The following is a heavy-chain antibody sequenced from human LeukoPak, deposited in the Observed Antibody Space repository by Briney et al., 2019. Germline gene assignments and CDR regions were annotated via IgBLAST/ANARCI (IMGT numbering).Heavy chain of an antibody. CDR1: GFTFSSYE. CDR3: ARGGFVFDI. D-gene: IGHD3-10*01. Sequence: GGSLRLSCAASGFTFSSYEMNWVRQGPGKGLEWISYITTTDTTKYYTDSVEGRFTISRDNAKNSLYLQMHSLGAEDTAVYYCARGGFVFDIWGQGTVVTVSS. J-gene: IGHJ3*02. CDR2: ITTTDTTK. V-gene: IGHV3-48*03.